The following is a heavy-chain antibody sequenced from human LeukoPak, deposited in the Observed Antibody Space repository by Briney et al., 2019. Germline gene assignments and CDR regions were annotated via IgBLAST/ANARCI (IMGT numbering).Heavy chain of an antibody. D-gene: IGHD2-2*01. CDR1: GFTFSSYA. CDR2: ISGSGGST. Sequence: GGSLRLSCAASGFTFSSYAMSWVRQAPGKGLEWVSAISGSGGSTYYADSVEGRFTISRDNSKNTLYLQMNSLRAEDTAVYYCAKDAPVNIVVVPAANSWGQGTLVTVSS. CDR3: AKDAPVNIVVVPAANS. V-gene: IGHV3-23*01. J-gene: IGHJ4*02.